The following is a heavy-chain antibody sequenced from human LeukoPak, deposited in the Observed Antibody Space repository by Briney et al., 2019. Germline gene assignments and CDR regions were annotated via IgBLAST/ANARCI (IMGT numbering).Heavy chain of an antibody. D-gene: IGHD6-19*01. J-gene: IGHJ5*02. CDR2: ISAYNGNT. CDR3: ARVKKAVAGRNWFDP. CDR1: GYTFTNYG. V-gene: IGHV1-18*01. Sequence: ASVKVSCKASGYTFTNYGISWVRQAPGQGLEWMGWISAYNGNTNYAQKLQGRVTMTTDTSTSTAYMELRSLRSDDTAVYYCARVKKAVAGRNWFDPWGQGTLVTVSS.